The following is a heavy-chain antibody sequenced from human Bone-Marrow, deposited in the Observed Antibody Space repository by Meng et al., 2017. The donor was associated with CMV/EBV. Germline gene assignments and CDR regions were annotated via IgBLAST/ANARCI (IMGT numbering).Heavy chain of an antibody. Sequence: GEALKISCAASGFTFSSYGMHWVRQATGKGLEWVSAIGTAGDTYYRGSVKGRFTISRENAKNSLYLQMNSLRAGDTAVYYCARDWYIMTTVTSGYYYGMDVWGQGTTVTVSS. CDR2: IGTAGDT. CDR3: ARDWYIMTTVTSGYYYGMDV. J-gene: IGHJ6*02. D-gene: IGHD4-17*01. CDR1: GFTFSSYG. V-gene: IGHV3-13*01.